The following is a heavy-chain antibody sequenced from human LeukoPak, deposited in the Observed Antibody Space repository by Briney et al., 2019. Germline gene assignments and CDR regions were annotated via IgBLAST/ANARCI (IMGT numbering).Heavy chain of an antibody. D-gene: IGHD2-2*01. CDR3: AIPAHNRRYYYYMDV. CDR1: GYTFTSYD. V-gene: IGHV1-18*01. J-gene: IGHJ6*03. CDR2: ISAYNGNT. Sequence: ASMKVSCKASGYTFTSYDINWVRQATGQGLEWMGWISAYNGNTNYAQKLQGRVTITTDTSTSTAYMELSSLRSEDTAVYYCAIPAHNRRYYYYMDVWGKGTTVTVSS.